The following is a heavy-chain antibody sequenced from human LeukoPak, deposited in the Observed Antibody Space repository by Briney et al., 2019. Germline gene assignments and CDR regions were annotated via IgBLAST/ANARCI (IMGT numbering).Heavy chain of an antibody. J-gene: IGHJ3*02. CDR1: GVSISSYY. D-gene: IGHD1-26*01. CDR3: ARYIVSYPHDAFDI. Sequence: SETLSLTCTVSGVSISSYYWSWIRQPPAKGLAWIGYIYYSGSTSYNPSLKSRVTISVDTSKKQFFLKLSSVTAADTAFYYCARYIVSYPHDAFDIWGQGTMVTVSS. CDR2: IYYSGST. V-gene: IGHV4-59*01.